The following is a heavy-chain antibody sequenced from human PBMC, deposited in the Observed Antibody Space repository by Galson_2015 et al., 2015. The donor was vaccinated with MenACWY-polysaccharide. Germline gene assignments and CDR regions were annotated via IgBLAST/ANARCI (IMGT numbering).Heavy chain of an antibody. V-gene: IGHV3-30-3*01. CDR1: GFTFSSYA. CDR3: AGSYCSRTSCDGMDV. CDR2: ISYDGSNK. D-gene: IGHD2-2*01. J-gene: IGHJ6*02. Sequence: SLRLSCAASGFTFSSYAIHWVRQAPGKGLEWVAVISYDGSNKYYADSVKGRFTISRDNSKNTLYLQMNSLRAEDTAVYYCAGSYCSRTSCDGMDVWGQGTTVTVSS.